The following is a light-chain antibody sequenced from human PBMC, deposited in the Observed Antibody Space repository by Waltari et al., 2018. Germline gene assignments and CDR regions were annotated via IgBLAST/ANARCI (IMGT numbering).Light chain of an antibody. CDR1: QAMSRY. CDR3: QQTYTLPPWT. Sequence: DIQMTQSPSSLSASVGDRVTITCRTSQAMSRYVNWYQQKPGKAPEVLIFAASSLQRGVPSRFSGSGSGTEFTLTITSLQPEDFATYYCQQTYTLPPWTFGQGTKVEFK. V-gene: IGKV1-39*01. J-gene: IGKJ1*01. CDR2: AAS.